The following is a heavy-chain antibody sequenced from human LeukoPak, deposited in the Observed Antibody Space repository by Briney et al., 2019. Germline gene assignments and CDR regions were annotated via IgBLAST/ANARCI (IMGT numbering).Heavy chain of an antibody. CDR3: ARDLPDCSGGSCAGHY. V-gene: IGHV4-30-4*08. J-gene: IGHJ4*02. CDR2: IYYSGST. Sequence: SWVRQAPGKGLEWIGYIYYSGSTYYNPSLKSRVTISVDTSKNQFSLKLSSVTAADTAVYYCARDLPDCSGGSCAGHYWGQGTLVTVSS. D-gene: IGHD2-15*01.